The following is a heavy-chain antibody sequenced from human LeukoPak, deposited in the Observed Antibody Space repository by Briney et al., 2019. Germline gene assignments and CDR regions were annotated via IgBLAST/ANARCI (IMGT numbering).Heavy chain of an antibody. J-gene: IGHJ6*03. CDR3: ARDESYYDSSGYYYYYYMDV. CDR1: GYTFTGYY. Sequence: ASVKVSCKASGYTFTGYYMHWVRQAPGQGLEWMGWINPNSGGTNYAQKFQGRVTMTRDTSISTAYMELSRLRSDDTAVYYCARDESYYDSSGYYYYYYMDVWGKGTTVTVSS. V-gene: IGHV1-2*02. D-gene: IGHD3-22*01. CDR2: INPNSGGT.